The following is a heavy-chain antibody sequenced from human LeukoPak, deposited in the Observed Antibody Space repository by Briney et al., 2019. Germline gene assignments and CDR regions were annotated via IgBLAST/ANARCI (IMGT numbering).Heavy chain of an antibody. CDR3: ARLRSFRSVRYYYDSSGHPFDY. D-gene: IGHD3-22*01. V-gene: IGHV4-39*01. Sequence: PSETLSLTCTVSGGSISSSSYYWGWIRQPPGKGLEWIGSIYYSGSTYYNPSLKSRVTISVDTSKNQFSLKLSSVTAADTAVYYCARLRSFRSVRYYYDSSGHPFDYWGQGTLVTVSS. CDR1: GGSISSSSYY. CDR2: IYYSGST. J-gene: IGHJ4*02.